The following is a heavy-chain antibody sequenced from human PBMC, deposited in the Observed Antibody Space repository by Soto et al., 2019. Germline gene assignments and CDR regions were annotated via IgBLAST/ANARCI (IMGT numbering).Heavy chain of an antibody. CDR3: AKQKCSGGSCYPYYYYYMDV. D-gene: IGHD2-15*01. Sequence: GGSLRLSCAASGFTFSSYAMSWVRQAPGKGLEWVSAISGSGGSTYYADSVKGRLTISRDNSKNTLYLQMNSLRAEDTPVYYCAKQKCSGGSCYPYYYYYMDVWGKGTTVTVSS. J-gene: IGHJ6*03. CDR2: ISGSGGST. CDR1: GFTFSSYA. V-gene: IGHV3-23*01.